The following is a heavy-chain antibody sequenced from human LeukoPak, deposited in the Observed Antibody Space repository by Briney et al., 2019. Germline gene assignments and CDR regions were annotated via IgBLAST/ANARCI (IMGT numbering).Heavy chain of an antibody. D-gene: IGHD3-10*01. Sequence: ASVKVSCKTSGYTFNTYAINWVRQATGQGLEWMGWMNPNSGNTGYAQKFQGRVTMTRNTSISTAYMELSSLRSEDTAVYYCARDTITMVRGVMCNWFDPWGQGTLVTVSS. V-gene: IGHV1-8*02. CDR3: ARDTITMVRGVMCNWFDP. CDR1: GYTFNTYA. CDR2: MNPNSGNT. J-gene: IGHJ5*02.